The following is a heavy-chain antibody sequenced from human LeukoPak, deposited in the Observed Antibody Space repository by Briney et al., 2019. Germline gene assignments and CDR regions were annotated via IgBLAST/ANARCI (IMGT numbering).Heavy chain of an antibody. CDR1: GGSISGSSYY. Sequence: SETLSLTCTVSGGSISGSSYYWGWIRQPPGKGLEWIGGIHCGGSAYYNPSLKSRVTISVDTSKKQFSLNVSSVTAADTAVYYCARGDSSSWSGGDWFDPWGQGTLVTVSS. J-gene: IGHJ5*02. CDR2: IHCGGSA. CDR3: ARGDSSSWSGGDWFDP. D-gene: IGHD6-13*01. V-gene: IGHV4-39*07.